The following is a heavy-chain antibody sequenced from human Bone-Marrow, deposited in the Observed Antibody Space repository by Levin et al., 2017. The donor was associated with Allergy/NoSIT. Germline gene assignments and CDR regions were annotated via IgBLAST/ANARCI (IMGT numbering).Heavy chain of an antibody. CDR3: ARVLFQRGYSYGDDY. D-gene: IGHD5-18*01. CDR2: INPNSGGT. J-gene: IGHJ4*02. CDR1: GYTFTGYY. V-gene: IGHV1-2*06. Sequence: GASVKVSCKASGYTFTGYYMHWVRQAPGQGLEWMGRINPNSGGTNYAQKFQGRVTMTRDTSISTAYMELSRLRSDDTAVYYCARVLFQRGYSYGDDYWGQGTLVTVSS.